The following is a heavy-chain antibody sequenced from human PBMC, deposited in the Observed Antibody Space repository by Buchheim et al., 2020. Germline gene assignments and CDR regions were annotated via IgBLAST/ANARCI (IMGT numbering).Heavy chain of an antibody. CDR2: IKSKTDGGTT. J-gene: IGHJ6*02. CDR3: AKDLVVVPAAIQAPFYGMDV. D-gene: IGHD2-2*01. V-gene: IGHV3-15*01. Sequence: EVQLVESGGGLVKPGGSLRLSCAASGFTFSNAWMSWVRQAPGKGLEWVGRIKSKTDGGTTDYAAPVKGRFTISRDDSKNTLYLQMNSLKTEDTAVYYCAKDLVVVPAAIQAPFYGMDVWGQGTT. CDR1: GFTFSNAW.